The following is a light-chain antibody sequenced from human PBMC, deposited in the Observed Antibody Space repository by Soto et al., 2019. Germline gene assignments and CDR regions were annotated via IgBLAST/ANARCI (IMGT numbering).Light chain of an antibody. CDR2: DAS. J-gene: IGKJ1*01. CDR1: QSVSSY. V-gene: IGKV3-11*01. CDR3: QQRYNWPPT. Sequence: IVLTQSPATLSLSPGERATLSCRASQSVSSYLAWYQQKPGQAPRLLIYDASHRATGIPARFSGSGSGTDFTLTINSLEPEDFALYYCQQRYNWPPTFGQGTMVDIK.